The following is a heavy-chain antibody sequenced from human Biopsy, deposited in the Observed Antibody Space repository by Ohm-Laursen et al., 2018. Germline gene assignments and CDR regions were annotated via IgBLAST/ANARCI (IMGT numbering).Heavy chain of an antibody. J-gene: IGHJ6*02. CDR1: GFTFDDYA. CDR3: ARDRGGARYGMDV. Sequence: SLRLSCAASGFTFDDYAMHWVRQPPGKGLEWVSGIRRNSAIIDYADSVRGRFTISRDNVRRFLFLQMNNLKSEDTAFYYCARDRGGARYGMDVWGQGTTVTVSS. CDR2: IRRNSAII. V-gene: IGHV3-9*01. D-gene: IGHD1-26*01.